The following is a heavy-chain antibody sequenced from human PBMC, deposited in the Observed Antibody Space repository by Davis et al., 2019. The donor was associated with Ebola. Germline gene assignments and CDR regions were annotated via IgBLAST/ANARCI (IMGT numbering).Heavy chain of an antibody. CDR2: IRYDGSNK. V-gene: IGHV3-30*02. CDR3: TRDFVEWFTYGANYYYYGMDV. Sequence: GESLKISCAASGFTFSSYGMHWVRQAPGEGLEWVAFIRYDGSNKYYADSVKGRFIVSRDNSENTLDLQMNSLRAGDTAVYYCTRDFVEWFTYGANYYYYGMDVWGKGTTVTVSS. CDR1: GFTFSSYG. J-gene: IGHJ6*04. D-gene: IGHD3-3*01.